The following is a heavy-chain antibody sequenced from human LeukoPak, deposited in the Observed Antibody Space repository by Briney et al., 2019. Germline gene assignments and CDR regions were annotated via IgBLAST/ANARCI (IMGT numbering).Heavy chain of an antibody. D-gene: IGHD5-24*01. CDR3: ARDRGDGYNSYLDY. V-gene: IGHV3-21*01. J-gene: IGHJ4*02. CDR2: ISSSSSYI. Sequence: GGSLRLSCAASGFTFSNFDLSWVRQAPGKGLEWVSSISSSSSYIYYADSVKGRFTISRDNAKNSLYLQMNSLRAEDTAVYYCARDRGDGYNSYLDYWGQGTLVTVSS. CDR1: GFTFSNFD.